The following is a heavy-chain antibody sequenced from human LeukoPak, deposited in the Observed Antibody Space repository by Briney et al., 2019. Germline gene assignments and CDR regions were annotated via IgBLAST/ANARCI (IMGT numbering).Heavy chain of an antibody. Sequence: ASVTVSCKASGYTFTGYYMHWVRQAPGQGREWMGWINPNSGGTNYAQKFQGRVTMTEDTSTDTAYMELSSLRSEDTAVYYCATIGIAAAGTRGYFQHWGQGTLVTVSS. V-gene: IGHV1-2*02. CDR3: ATIGIAAAGTRGYFQH. D-gene: IGHD6-13*01. J-gene: IGHJ1*01. CDR2: INPNSGGT. CDR1: GYTFTGYY.